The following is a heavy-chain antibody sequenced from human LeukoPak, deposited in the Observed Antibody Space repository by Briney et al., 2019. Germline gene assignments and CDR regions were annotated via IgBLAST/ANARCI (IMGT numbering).Heavy chain of an antibody. CDR3: ARGFPTTRFYYYYFYMDV. J-gene: IGHJ6*03. V-gene: IGHV1-8*01. CDR1: GYTFTSYD. Sequence: GASVKVSCKASGYTFTSYDINWVRQATGQGLEWMGWMNPNSGNTGYEQKFQGRVTMTRNTSISTAYMELSSLRSEHTAVYYCARGFPTTRFYYYYFYMDVWGKGTTVTVSS. CDR2: MNPNSGNT. D-gene: IGHD1-1*01.